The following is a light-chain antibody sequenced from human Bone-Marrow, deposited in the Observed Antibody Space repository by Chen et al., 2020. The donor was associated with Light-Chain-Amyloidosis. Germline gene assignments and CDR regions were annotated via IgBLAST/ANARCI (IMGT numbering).Light chain of an antibody. V-gene: IGLV6-57*01. CDR3: QSYQGSSQGV. CDR2: EDD. J-gene: IGLJ3*02. Sequence: NFMLTQPHSVSESPGKTVIISCTRSSGSIATNYVQRYQQRPGSSPTTVIYEDDQRPSGVPDRFSGSIDRSSNSASLTISGLKTADEADYYCQSYQGSSQGVFGGGTKLTVL. CDR1: SGSIATNY.